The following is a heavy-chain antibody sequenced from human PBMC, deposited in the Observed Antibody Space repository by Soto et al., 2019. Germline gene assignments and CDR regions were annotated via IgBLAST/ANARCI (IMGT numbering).Heavy chain of an antibody. J-gene: IGHJ6*02. V-gene: IGHV4-31*03. CDR1: GGSISSGGYY. Sequence: QVQLQESGPGLVKPSQTLSLTCTVSGGSISSGGYYWSWIRQHPGKGLEWIGYIYYSGSTYYNPSLKSRVTTSVDPSKNQFSLKLSSVTAADTAMYYCAREGLRGPIYYGMDVWGQGTTVTVSS. CDR2: IYYSGST. CDR3: AREGLRGPIYYGMDV. D-gene: IGHD4-17*01.